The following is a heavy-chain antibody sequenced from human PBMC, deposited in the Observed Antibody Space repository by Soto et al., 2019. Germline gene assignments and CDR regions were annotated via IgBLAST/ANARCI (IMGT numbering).Heavy chain of an antibody. D-gene: IGHD3-10*01. Sequence: ASVKVSYKAAGYTFTSYAMHWVRQAPGQRLEWMGWIDAGNGNTKYSQKFQGRVTITRDTSASTAYMELSSLRSEDTAVYYCARCLRYYGSGSYYILNYWGQRTLVTVSS. CDR1: GYTFTSYA. J-gene: IGHJ4*02. V-gene: IGHV1-3*01. CDR2: IDAGNGNT. CDR3: ARCLRYYGSGSYYILNY.